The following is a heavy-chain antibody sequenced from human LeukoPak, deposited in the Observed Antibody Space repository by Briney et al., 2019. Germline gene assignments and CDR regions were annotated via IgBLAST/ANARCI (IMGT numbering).Heavy chain of an antibody. V-gene: IGHV1-18*01. CDR2: ISAYNGNI. J-gene: IGHJ4*02. CDR1: GYTFTSYG. D-gene: IGHD2-15*01. CDR3: ARHYCSGGSCYGVFDY. Sequence: ASVKVSCKASGYTFTSYGISWVRQAPGQGLEWMGWISAYNGNINYAQKLQGRVTMTTDTSTSTAYMELRSLRSDDTAVYYCARHYCSGGSCYGVFDYWGQGTLVTVSS.